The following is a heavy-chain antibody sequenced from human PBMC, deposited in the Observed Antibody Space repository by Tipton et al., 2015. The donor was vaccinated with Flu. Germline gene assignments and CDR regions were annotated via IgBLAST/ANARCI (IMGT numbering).Heavy chain of an antibody. Sequence: GSLRLSCVASGFIFTDYWMAWVRQAPGKGLEWVANINYDGSTIYYLESVKGRFTISRDNAKNSLYLQMNNLRVEDTAVYYCTRRLVEDWGQGTQVTVSS. CDR2: INYDGSTI. CDR3: TRRLVED. V-gene: IGHV3-7*01. CDR1: GFIFTDYW. J-gene: IGHJ4*02.